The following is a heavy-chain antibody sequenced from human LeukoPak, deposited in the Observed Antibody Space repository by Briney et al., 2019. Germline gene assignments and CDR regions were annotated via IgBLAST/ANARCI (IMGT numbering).Heavy chain of an antibody. J-gene: IGHJ3*02. CDR1: GYTFTSYA. D-gene: IGHD4-11*01. Sequence: ASVKVSCKASGYTFTSYAMNWVRQAPGQGLEWMGWINTNTGNPTYAQGFTGRFVFSLDTSVSTAYLQISSLKAEDTAVYYCARDTNAARRYSNGFDAFDIWGQGTMVTASS. CDR2: INTNTGNP. V-gene: IGHV7-4-1*02. CDR3: ARDTNAARRYSNGFDAFDI.